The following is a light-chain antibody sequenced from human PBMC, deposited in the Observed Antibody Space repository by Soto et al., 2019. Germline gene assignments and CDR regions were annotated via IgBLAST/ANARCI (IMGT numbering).Light chain of an antibody. CDR1: QSVSNN. V-gene: IGKV3-15*01. J-gene: IGKJ2*01. Sequence: EIVMTQSPATLSVSPGERATLSCRASQSVSNNLAWYQQKPGQTPRLLIYGASTRATGIPVRFSGSGSGTEFTLTISSLQSEDFAVYYCQQFNSVPYTFGPGTKVEIK. CDR2: GAS. CDR3: QQFNSVPYT.